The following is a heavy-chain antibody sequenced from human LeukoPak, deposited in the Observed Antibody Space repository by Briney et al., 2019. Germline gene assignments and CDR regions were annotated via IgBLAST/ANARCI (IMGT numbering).Heavy chain of an antibody. J-gene: IGHJ5*02. CDR1: GDSIRSYH. Sequence: PSETLSLTCSVSGDSIRSYHWSWIRQPPGKGLEWIGYISYSGSTKYNPSLKSRVPKSVDTSKNQFSLNLTSVTAADTAVYYCARDQSLWTGYYIWNYFDPWGQGTLVTVSS. V-gene: IGHV4-59*01. CDR3: ARDQSLWTGYYIWNYFDP. CDR2: ISYSGST. D-gene: IGHD3/OR15-3a*01.